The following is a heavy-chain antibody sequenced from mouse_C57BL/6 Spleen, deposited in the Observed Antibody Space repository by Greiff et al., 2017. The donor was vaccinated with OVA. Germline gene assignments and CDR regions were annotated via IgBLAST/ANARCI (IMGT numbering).Heavy chain of an antibody. CDR3: AREPHYYGSSYDYAMDY. J-gene: IGHJ4*01. Sequence: QVQLKESGPGLVQPSQSLSITCTASGFSLTSYGVHWVRQSPGKGLEWLGVIWSGGSTDYNAAFISRLSISKDNSKSQVFFKMNSLQADDTAIYYCAREPHYYGSSYDYAMDYWGQGTSVTVSS. V-gene: IGHV2-2*01. D-gene: IGHD1-1*01. CDR1: GFSLTSYG. CDR2: IWSGGST.